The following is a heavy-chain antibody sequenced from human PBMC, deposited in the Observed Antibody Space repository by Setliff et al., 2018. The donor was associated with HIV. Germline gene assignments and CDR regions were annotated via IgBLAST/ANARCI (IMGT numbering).Heavy chain of an antibody. J-gene: IGHJ4*02. V-gene: IGHV3-48*01. CDR1: GFTFSNYG. Sequence: HPGGSLRLSCAASGFTFSNYGMNWVRQAPGKGLEWVSYISDSSSTIYYAGSVRGRFTISRDNARNSLYLQMNSLRAEDTAVYYCARDSGSTWYASSRSDYWGQGTLVTVSS. CDR2: ISDSSSTI. D-gene: IGHD6-13*01. CDR3: ARDSGSTWYASSRSDY.